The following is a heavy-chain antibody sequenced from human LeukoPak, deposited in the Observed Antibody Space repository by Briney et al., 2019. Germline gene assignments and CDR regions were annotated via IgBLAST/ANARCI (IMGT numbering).Heavy chain of an antibody. V-gene: IGHV4-59*01. J-gene: IGHJ4*02. Sequence: PSETLSLTCTVSGGSISSYYWSWIRQPPGKGLEWIGYIYYSGSTNYNPSLKSRVTISVDTSKNQFSLKLSSVTAADTAVYYCARSEIFGELFPFDYWGQGTLVTVSS. D-gene: IGHD3-10*01. CDR1: GGSISSYY. CDR2: IYYSGST. CDR3: ARSEIFGELFPFDY.